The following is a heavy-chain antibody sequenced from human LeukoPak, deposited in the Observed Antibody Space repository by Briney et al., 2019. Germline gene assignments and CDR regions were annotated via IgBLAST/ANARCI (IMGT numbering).Heavy chain of an antibody. J-gene: IGHJ6*02. Sequence: ASVKVSCKASGGTFSSYAISWVRQAPGQGLEWMGRIIPILGIANYAQKFQGRVTITADKSTSTAYMELSSLRSEDTAVYYCARDWSIVVVPAAMPGPYYYYGMDVWGQGTTVTVSS. D-gene: IGHD2-2*01. CDR1: GGTFSSYA. V-gene: IGHV1-69*04. CDR2: IIPILGIA. CDR3: ARDWSIVVVPAAMPGPYYYYGMDV.